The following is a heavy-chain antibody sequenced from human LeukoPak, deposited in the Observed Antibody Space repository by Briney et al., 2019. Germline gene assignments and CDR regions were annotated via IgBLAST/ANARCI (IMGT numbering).Heavy chain of an antibody. J-gene: IGHJ6*03. Sequence: AASVKVSCKASGFTFTGYYIHWVRQAPGQGLEWMGWINPNRGGTHYAQKFQGRVTMTRDTSISTAYMEVNRLRSDDTAVYYCARDRGWLSPLLYMDVWGKGTTVTVSS. CDR2: INPNRGGT. V-gene: IGHV1-2*02. D-gene: IGHD6-19*01. CDR3: ARDRGWLSPLLYMDV. CDR1: GFTFTGYY.